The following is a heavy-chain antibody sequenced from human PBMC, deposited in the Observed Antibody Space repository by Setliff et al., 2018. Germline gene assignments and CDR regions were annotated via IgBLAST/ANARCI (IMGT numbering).Heavy chain of an antibody. D-gene: IGHD2-2*01. CDR1: GYTFSNFG. J-gene: IGHJ5*02. Sequence: GAPVKVSCKSSGYTFSNFGFSWVRQAPGQGLEWMGWNSAYNGNTNYAQRLRGRVTMTTDTSTNTAYMVLRSPTSDDTAIYYGVRDRQPFVVPPEEAWFDPWGQGTLVTVSS. CDR2: NSAYNGNT. CDR3: VRDRQPFVVPPEEAWFDP. V-gene: IGHV1-18*01.